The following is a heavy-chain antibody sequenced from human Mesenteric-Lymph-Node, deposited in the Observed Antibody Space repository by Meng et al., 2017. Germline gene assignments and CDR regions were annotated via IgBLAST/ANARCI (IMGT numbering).Heavy chain of an antibody. V-gene: IGHV1-2*06. Sequence: ASVKVSCKASGYTFTGYYMHWVRQAPGQGLEWMGRINPNSGGTNYAQKFQGRVTITRNTSISTAYMELSSLRSEDTAVYYCARDNWGGGVAFDIWGQGTMVTVSS. J-gene: IGHJ3*02. CDR3: ARDNWGGGVAFDI. D-gene: IGHD7-27*01. CDR2: INPNSGGT. CDR1: GYTFTGYY.